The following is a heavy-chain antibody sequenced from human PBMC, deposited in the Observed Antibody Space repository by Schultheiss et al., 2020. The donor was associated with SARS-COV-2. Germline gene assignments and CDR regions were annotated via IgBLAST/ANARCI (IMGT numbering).Heavy chain of an antibody. D-gene: IGHD1-26*01. CDR3: AKDPVGATRADI. Sequence: GGSLRLSCAASGFTFSNAWMSWVRQAPGKGLEWVSYISSSSSYIYYADSVKGRFTISRDNSKNTLYLQMNSLRAEDTAVYYCAKDPVGATRADIWGQGTMVTVSS. J-gene: IGHJ3*02. CDR1: GFTFSNAW. CDR2: ISSSSSYI. V-gene: IGHV3-21*05.